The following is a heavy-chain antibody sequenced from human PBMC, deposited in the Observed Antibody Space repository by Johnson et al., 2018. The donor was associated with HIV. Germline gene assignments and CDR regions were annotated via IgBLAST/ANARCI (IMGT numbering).Heavy chain of an antibody. V-gene: IGHV3-13*01. CDR3: AKSPGKDNGGNSGGIDF. CDR1: GFTFINYW. J-gene: IGHJ3*01. Sequence: VQLVESGGGLVKPGGSLRLSCAASGFTFINYWMHWVRQAPGKGLEWVSAIGTAGDTYYPGSVKGRFTISRDNSKNTLYLQMNSLRVEDTATYYCAKSPGKDNGGNSGGIDFWGQGTRVTVSS. D-gene: IGHD4-23*01. CDR2: IGTAGDT.